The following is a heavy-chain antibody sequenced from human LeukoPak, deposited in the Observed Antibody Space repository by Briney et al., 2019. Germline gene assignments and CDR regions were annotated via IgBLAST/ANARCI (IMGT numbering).Heavy chain of an antibody. Sequence: ASVKVSCKASGGTFSSYAISWVRQAPGQGLEWMGRIIPILGIANYAQKFQGRVTITADKSTGTAYMELSSLRSEDTAVYYCARTGDSSGYYLYYFDYWGQGTLVTVSS. D-gene: IGHD3-22*01. V-gene: IGHV1-69*04. CDR2: IIPILGIA. J-gene: IGHJ4*02. CDR3: ARTGDSSGYYLYYFDY. CDR1: GGTFSSYA.